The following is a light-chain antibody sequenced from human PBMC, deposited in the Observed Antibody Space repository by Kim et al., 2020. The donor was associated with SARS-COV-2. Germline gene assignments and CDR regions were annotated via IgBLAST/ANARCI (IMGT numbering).Light chain of an antibody. CDR2: QNT. CDR1: KLGNKD. J-gene: IGLJ2*01. CDR3: QVWDDYTVI. V-gene: IGLV3-1*01. Sequence: VAPGHTGRITCSGDKLGNKDVSLYPQGPGQSPVLVIYQNTKRPSGIPDRFSGSNSGNTGTLTISGTQAVDEANYYCQVWDDYTVIFGGGTQLTVL.